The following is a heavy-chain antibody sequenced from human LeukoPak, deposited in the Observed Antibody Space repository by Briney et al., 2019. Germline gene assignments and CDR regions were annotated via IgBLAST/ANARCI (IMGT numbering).Heavy chain of an antibody. CDR2: IDPSDSYT. CDR3: ARLDRLIVAVRSDY. V-gene: IGHV5-10-1*01. D-gene: IGHD2-21*01. J-gene: IGHJ4*02. CDR1: GYSFTSYW. Sequence: GESLKISCKGSGYSFTSYWISWVRQMPGKGLEWMGRIDPSDSYTNCSPSFQGHVTISADKSISTAYLQWSCLRASDTAMYYCARLDRLIVAVRSDYWGQGTLVTVSS.